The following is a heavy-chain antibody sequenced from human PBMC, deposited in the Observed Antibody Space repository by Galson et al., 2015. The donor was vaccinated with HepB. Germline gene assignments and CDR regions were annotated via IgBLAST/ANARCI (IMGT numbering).Heavy chain of an antibody. Sequence: LRLSCAASGFTFDDYAMHWVRQAPGKGLEWVSGISWNSGSIGYADSVKGRFTISRDNAKNSLYLQMNSLRAEDTALYYCAKDMSASNYMIFDYWGQGTLVTVSS. CDR3: AKDMSASNYMIFDY. D-gene: IGHD4-11*01. CDR2: ISWNSGSI. V-gene: IGHV3-9*01. CDR1: GFTFDDYA. J-gene: IGHJ4*02.